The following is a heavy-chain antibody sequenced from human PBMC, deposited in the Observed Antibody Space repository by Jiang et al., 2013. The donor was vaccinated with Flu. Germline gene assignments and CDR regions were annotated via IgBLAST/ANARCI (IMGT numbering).Heavy chain of an antibody. CDR1: GYSFTNHW. CDR3: VRQGGDACVDRCGFSWFDP. CDR2: IYPGDSQT. Sequence: GAEVKKPGESLKISCKGLGYSFTNHWIDWVRQMPGKGLEWVAIIYPGDSQTTYSPSFQGQVTISADKSFSTAYLQWSSLKASDTAMYYCVRQGGDACVDRCGFSWFDPWGQGTLVTVSS. J-gene: IGHJ5*02. V-gene: IGHV5-51*01. D-gene: IGHD3-22*01.